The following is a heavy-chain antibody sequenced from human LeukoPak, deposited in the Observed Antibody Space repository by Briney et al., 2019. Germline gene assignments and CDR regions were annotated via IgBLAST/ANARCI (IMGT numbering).Heavy chain of an antibody. Sequence: ASVKVSRKASGYTFTSYGISWVRQAPGQGLEWMGWISAYNGNTNYAQKLQGRVTMTTDTSTSTAYMELRSLRSDDTAVYYCARALILDTAMEDLDYWGQGTLVTVSS. D-gene: IGHD5-18*01. CDR1: GYTFTSYG. CDR2: ISAYNGNT. CDR3: ARALILDTAMEDLDY. J-gene: IGHJ4*02. V-gene: IGHV1-18*01.